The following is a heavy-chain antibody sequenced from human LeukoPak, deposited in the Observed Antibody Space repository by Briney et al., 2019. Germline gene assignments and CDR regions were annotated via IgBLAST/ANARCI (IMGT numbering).Heavy chain of an antibody. D-gene: IGHD3-10*01. CDR3: ARDRRPYYYGSGSYFY. CDR1: GGSISSGSYY. J-gene: IGHJ4*02. V-gene: IGHV4-61*02. CDR2: IYTSGST. Sequence: PSETPSLTCTVSGGSISSGSYYWSWIRQPAGKGLEWIGRIYTSGSTNYNPSLKSRVTISVDTSKNQFSLKLSSVTAADTAVYYCARDRRPYYYGSGSYFYWGQGTLVTVSS.